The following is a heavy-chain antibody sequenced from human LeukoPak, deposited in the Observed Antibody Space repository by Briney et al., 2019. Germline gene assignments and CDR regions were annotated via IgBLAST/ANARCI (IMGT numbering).Heavy chain of an antibody. V-gene: IGHV4-59*01. CDR2: IYYSGST. Sequence: PSETLSLTCTVSGDSISSYYWSWIRQPPGKGLEWIGYIYYSGSTNYNPSLKSRVTISVDTSKNQFSLKLSSVTAADTAVYYCARITMAVDRTDYYYYGVDVWGQGTTVTVSS. J-gene: IGHJ6*02. D-gene: IGHD3-10*01. CDR1: GDSISSYY. CDR3: ARITMAVDRTDYYYYGVDV.